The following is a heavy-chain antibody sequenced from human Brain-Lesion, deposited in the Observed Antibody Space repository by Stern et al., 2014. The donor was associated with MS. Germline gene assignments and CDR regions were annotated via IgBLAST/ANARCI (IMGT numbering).Heavy chain of an antibody. D-gene: IGHD3-22*01. V-gene: IGHV4-4*02. CDR1: GGSISSGHW. CDR3: ARERLVSYGMDV. Sequence: QLQLQESGPGLVKPSGTLSLTCAVSGGSISSGHWWSWVRQSPGKGLEWIGEIYPGGSTNYNPSLKSRVTISVDKSKNQFSLQLTSVTAADTAVYYCARERLVSYGMDVWGQGTTVTVSS. J-gene: IGHJ6*02. CDR2: IYPGGST.